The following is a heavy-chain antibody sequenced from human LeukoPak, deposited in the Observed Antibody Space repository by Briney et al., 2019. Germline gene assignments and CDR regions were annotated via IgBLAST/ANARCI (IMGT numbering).Heavy chain of an antibody. D-gene: IGHD3-10*01. CDR3: ARVGSPLIIDY. J-gene: IGHJ4*02. CDR1: GGSISSSSYY. V-gene: IGHV4-39*07. CDR2: INHSGTT. Sequence: PSETLSLTCTVSGGSISSSSYYWGWIRQPPGKGLEWIGDINHSGTTNYNPSLKSRVTISVDTSTNQFSLKLTSVTAADTAVYYCARVGSPLIIDYWGQGTLVTVSS.